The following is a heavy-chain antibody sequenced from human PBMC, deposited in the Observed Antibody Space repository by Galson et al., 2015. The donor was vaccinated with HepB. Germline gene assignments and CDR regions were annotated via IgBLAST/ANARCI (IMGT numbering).Heavy chain of an antibody. CDR1: GFTFSNAW. J-gene: IGHJ4*02. D-gene: IGHD3-3*01. V-gene: IGHV3-15*01. CDR2: IRSDTDGGTT. Sequence: SLRLSCAASGFTFSNAWMTWVRQAPGKGLEWVGRIRSDTDGGTTDYAAPVKGRLTISRDDSKNALYLHVNSLKIEDTAVYYCTTDWIGPALYWGQGTLVTVSS. CDR3: TTDWIGPALY.